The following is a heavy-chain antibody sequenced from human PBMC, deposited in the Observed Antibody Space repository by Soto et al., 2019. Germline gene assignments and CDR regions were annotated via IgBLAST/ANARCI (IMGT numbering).Heavy chain of an antibody. Sequence: GGSLRLSCAASGFTFRDYGIHWVRQAPGKGLKWVSGICNNGDKPYYANSVKGRFTISRDNSKNTVYLQMGSLRPEDMAVYYCARRARPDFYYMDVWGKGTTVTVSS. CDR1: GFTFRDYG. D-gene: IGHD6-6*01. J-gene: IGHJ6*03. CDR3: ARRARPDFYYMDV. CDR2: ICNNGDKP. V-gene: IGHV3-64*01.